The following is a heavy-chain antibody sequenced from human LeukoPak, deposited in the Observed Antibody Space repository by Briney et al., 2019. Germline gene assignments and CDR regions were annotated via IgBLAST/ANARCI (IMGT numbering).Heavy chain of an antibody. D-gene: IGHD3-10*01. Sequence: ASVKVSCKASGGTFSSYAISWVRQAPGQGLEWMGGIIPIFGTANYAQKFQGRGTITADESTSTAYMELSSLRSEDTAVYYCARENPGEYFDYWGQGTLVTVSS. CDR1: GGTFSSYA. V-gene: IGHV1-69*01. CDR3: ARENPGEYFDY. J-gene: IGHJ4*02. CDR2: IIPIFGTA.